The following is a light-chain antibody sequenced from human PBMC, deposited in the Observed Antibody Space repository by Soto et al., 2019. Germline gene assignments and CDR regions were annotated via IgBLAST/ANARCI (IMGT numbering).Light chain of an antibody. V-gene: IGKV1-27*01. CDR3: QKYNSAPRT. Sequence: DIQMTQSPSSMSASVGDRNTITCRASQVISNYLAWYQQKPGKVPKLLIYAASTLQSGVPSRFSGSGSGTDFTLTISSLQPEDVATYYRQKYNSAPRTFGQGTKV. CDR2: AAS. CDR1: QVISNY. J-gene: IGKJ1*01.